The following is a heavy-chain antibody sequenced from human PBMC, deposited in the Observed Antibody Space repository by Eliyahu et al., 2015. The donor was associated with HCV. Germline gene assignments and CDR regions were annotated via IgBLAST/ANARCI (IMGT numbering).Heavy chain of an antibody. CDR1: GYTFTSYG. CDR3: AREAASWGSYRRDKRGVFDY. CDR2: ISAYNGNT. D-gene: IGHD3-16*02. V-gene: IGHV1-18*01. J-gene: IGHJ4*02. Sequence: QVQLVQSGAEVKKPGASVKVSCKASGYTFTSYGISWVRQAPGQGLEWMGWISAYNGNTNYAQKLQGRVTMTTDTSTSTAYMELRSLRSDDTAVYYCAREAASWGSYRRDKRGVFDYWGQGTLVTVSS.